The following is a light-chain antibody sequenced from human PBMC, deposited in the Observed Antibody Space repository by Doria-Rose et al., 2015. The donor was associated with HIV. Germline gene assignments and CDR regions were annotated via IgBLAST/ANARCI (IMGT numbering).Light chain of an antibody. CDR1: QSFSSTY. Sequence: TQSPGTLSLSPGERATLSCRASQSFSSTYLAWYQQKPGQAPSLLIYDGSTMATGILDRFNASGSGTDFTLTINRLEPEDFALYYCHQYGTSWTFGQGTKVEI. V-gene: IGKV3-20*01. CDR3: HQYGTSWT. J-gene: IGKJ1*01. CDR2: DGS.